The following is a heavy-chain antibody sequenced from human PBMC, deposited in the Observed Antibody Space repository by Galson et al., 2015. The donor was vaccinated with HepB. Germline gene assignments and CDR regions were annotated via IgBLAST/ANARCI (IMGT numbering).Heavy chain of an antibody. D-gene: IGHD6-13*01. Sequence: QSGAEVKKPGESLKISCKGSGYSFTSYWIGWVRQMPGKGLEWMGIIYPGDSDTRYSPSFQGQVTISADKSISTAYLQWSSLKASDTAMYYCARLSQIAAAGTSWFDPWGQGTLVTVSS. CDR1: GYSFTSYW. J-gene: IGHJ5*02. V-gene: IGHV5-51*01. CDR3: ARLSQIAAAGTSWFDP. CDR2: IYPGDSDT.